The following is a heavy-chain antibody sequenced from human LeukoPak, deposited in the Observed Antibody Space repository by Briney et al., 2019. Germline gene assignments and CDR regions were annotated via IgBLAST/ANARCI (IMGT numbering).Heavy chain of an antibody. CDR1: GFTFSSYG. CDR3: AKVRGEYCSSTSCYTLRAFDI. CDR2: IRYDGSNK. D-gene: IGHD2-2*02. V-gene: IGHV3-30*02. J-gene: IGHJ3*02. Sequence: PGGSLRLSCAASGFTFSSYGMHWVRQAPGKGLEWVAFIRYDGSNKYYADSVKGRFTISRDNSKNTLYLQMNSLRAEDTAVYYCAKVRGEYCSSTSCYTLRAFDIWGQGTMVTVSS.